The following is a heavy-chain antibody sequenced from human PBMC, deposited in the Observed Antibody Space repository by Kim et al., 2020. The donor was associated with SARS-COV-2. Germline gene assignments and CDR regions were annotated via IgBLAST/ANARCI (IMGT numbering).Heavy chain of an antibody. D-gene: IGHD6-19*01. CDR1: GFTFSNYA. Sequence: GGSLRLSCVGSGFTFSNYAMTWVRQAPGKGLEWVSGISGSGGSTYYADSVKGRFTISRDNSKNTLYLQLNTLRGEDTAVYYCARGPRRQWLVLGFNYWGQGTLVTVSS. J-gene: IGHJ4*02. CDR2: ISGSGGST. CDR3: ARGPRRQWLVLGFNY. V-gene: IGHV3-23*01.